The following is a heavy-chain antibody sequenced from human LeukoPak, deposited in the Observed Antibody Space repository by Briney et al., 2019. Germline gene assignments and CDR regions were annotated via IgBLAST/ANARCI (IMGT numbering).Heavy chain of an antibody. J-gene: IGHJ4*02. CDR1: GVSISSYY. Sequence: SETLSLTCTVSGVSISSYYWSWIRQPPGKGLEWLGYIYYSGSTNYNPSLKSRVTISVDTSKNQFSLKLSSVTAADTAVYYCARLGFGELLGFDYWGQGTLVTVSS. CDR3: ARLGFGELLGFDY. V-gene: IGHV4-59*08. D-gene: IGHD3-10*01. CDR2: IYYSGST.